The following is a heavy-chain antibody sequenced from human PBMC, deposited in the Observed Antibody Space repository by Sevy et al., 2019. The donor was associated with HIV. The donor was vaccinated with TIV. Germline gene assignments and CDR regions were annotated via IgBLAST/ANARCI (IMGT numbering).Heavy chain of an antibody. J-gene: IGHJ4*02. Sequence: GGSLRLSCTTSGFTFGDYAMGWFRQAPGKGLEWVGFIRTTASGGTTDYAASVKGTFIISRDDSKSIAYLQMNSLKTEDTAAYYCTRSFSVTWYPHYWGQGTLVTVSS. CDR3: TRSFSVTWYPHY. CDR1: GFTFGDYA. CDR2: IRTTASGGTT. D-gene: IGHD6-13*01. V-gene: IGHV3-49*03.